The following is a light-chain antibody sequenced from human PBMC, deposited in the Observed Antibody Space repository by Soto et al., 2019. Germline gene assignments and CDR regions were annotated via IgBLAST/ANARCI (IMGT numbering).Light chain of an antibody. CDR3: QQYYSTPQT. CDR2: WAS. J-gene: IGKJ1*01. V-gene: IGKV4-1*01. Sequence: DIVMTQSPDSLAVSLAERATINCKSSQSVLYSSNNKNYLAWYQQKPGQPPKLLIYWASTRESGVPDRFSGSGSGTDFTRTISSLKAEDVAVYYCQQYYSTPQTFGQGTKVEIK. CDR1: QSVLYSSNNKNY.